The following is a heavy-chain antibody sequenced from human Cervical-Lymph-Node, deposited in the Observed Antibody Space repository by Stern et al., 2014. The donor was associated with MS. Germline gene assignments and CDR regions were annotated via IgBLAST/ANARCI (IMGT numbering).Heavy chain of an antibody. CDR1: GGSISSGSYY. V-gene: IGHV4-61*02. CDR2: IYTSGST. CDR3: ARDCRLRYFDNYGMDV. J-gene: IGHJ6*02. D-gene: IGHD3-9*01. Sequence: QVQLQESGPGLVKPSQTLSLTCTVSGGSISSGSYYWSWIRQPAGKGLEWIGRIYTSGSTNYNPSLKSRVTISVDTSKNQFSLKLSFVTAADTAVYYCARDCRLRYFDNYGMDVWGQGTTVTVSS.